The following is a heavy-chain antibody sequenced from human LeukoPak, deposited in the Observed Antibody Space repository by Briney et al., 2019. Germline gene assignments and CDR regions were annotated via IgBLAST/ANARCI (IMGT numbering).Heavy chain of an antibody. CDR3: ATFDVVVVAARMDAFDI. V-gene: IGHV1-46*01. Sequence: EASVKVSCKASGYTFTSYYMHWVRQAPGQGLEWMGIINPSGGSTSYAQKFQGRVTMTRDMSTSTVYMELSSLRSEDTAVYYCATFDVVVVAARMDAFDIWGQGTMVTVSS. CDR2: INPSGGST. CDR1: GYTFTSYY. J-gene: IGHJ3*02. D-gene: IGHD2-15*01.